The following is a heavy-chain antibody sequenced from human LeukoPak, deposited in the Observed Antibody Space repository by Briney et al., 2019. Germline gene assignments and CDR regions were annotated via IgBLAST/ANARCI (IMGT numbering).Heavy chain of an antibody. CDR3: ASTGDYDFWSGYHGYYFDY. J-gene: IGHJ4*02. D-gene: IGHD3-3*01. CDR2: IYYSGST. V-gene: IGHV4-59*01. CDR1: GGSISSYS. Sequence: SETLSLTCTVSGGSISSYSWTWIRQPPGKGLEWIGYIYYSGSTNYNPSLKSRVTISVDTSKNQFSLKLSSVTAADTAVYYCASTGDYDFWSGYHGYYFDYWGQGTLVTVSS.